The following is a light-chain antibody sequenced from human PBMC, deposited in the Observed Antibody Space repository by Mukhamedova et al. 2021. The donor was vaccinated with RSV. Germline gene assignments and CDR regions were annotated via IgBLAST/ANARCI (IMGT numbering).Light chain of an antibody. CDR2: GAS. V-gene: IGKV3-15*01. Sequence: SVSSNLAWYQQKPGQAPRLLIYGASTRATGISARFSGSGSGTEFTLTISSMQSEDFAVYYCQQYNNWPPGAFGQGTRLEIK. J-gene: IGKJ5*01. CDR3: QQYNNWPPGA. CDR1: SVSSN.